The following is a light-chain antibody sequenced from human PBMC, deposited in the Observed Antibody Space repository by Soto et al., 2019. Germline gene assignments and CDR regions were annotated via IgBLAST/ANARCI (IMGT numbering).Light chain of an antibody. CDR1: SSEVGAYNY. J-gene: IGLJ1*01. Sequence: QSALTQPASVSGSPGPSITISCTGTSSEVGAYNYVSWYQQHPGKAPKLRIYEVSNRPSGVSNRFSGSKSGNTASLTISGLQAEDEADYYCSSYTSSSTLVFGTGTKLTV. V-gene: IGLV2-14*01. CDR2: EVS. CDR3: SSYTSSSTLV.